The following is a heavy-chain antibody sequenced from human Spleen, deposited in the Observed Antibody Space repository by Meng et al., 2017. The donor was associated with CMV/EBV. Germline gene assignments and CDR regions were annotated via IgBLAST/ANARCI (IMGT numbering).Heavy chain of an antibody. V-gene: IGHV1-8*01. J-gene: IGHJ6*02. D-gene: IGHD6-6*01. CDR2: MHPDSGDT. Sequence: ASVKVSCKASGYTFTSYDINWVRQATGQGLEWMGWMHPDSGDTGYAPKFQGRVTMTRDTSTSTVYMELSSLRSEDTAVYYCARVGYSSSSWYYYGMDVWGQGTTVTVSS. CDR3: ARVGYSSSSWYYYGMDV. CDR1: GYTFTSYD.